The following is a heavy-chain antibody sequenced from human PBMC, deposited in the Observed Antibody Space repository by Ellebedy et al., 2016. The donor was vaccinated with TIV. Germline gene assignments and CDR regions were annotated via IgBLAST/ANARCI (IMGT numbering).Heavy chain of an antibody. CDR1: GGSITRSSSY. D-gene: IGHD1-7*01. Sequence: SETLSLTCTVSGGSITRSSSYWGWIRQPPGKGLEWIGYIYYSGSTKYNPSLKSRVTISVDTSKNKFSLKLSSVTAADTAVYYCARGGWNSEFHGYFDYWGQGTLVTVSS. CDR2: IYYSGST. CDR3: ARGGWNSEFHGYFDY. J-gene: IGHJ4*02. V-gene: IGHV4-61*05.